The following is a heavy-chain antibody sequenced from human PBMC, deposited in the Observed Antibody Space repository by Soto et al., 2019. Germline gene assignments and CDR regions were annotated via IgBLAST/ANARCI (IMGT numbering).Heavy chain of an antibody. V-gene: IGHV4-31*03. D-gene: IGHD4-4*01. Sequence: SETLSLTCTVSGGSISSGGYYWSWIRQHPGKGLEWIGYIYYSGSTYYNPSLKSRVTISVDTSKNQFSLKLSSVTAADTAVYYCARDSPLDSNPYYYYYYMDVWGKGTTVTVSS. J-gene: IGHJ6*03. CDR2: IYYSGST. CDR1: GGSISSGGYY. CDR3: ARDSPLDSNPYYYYYYMDV.